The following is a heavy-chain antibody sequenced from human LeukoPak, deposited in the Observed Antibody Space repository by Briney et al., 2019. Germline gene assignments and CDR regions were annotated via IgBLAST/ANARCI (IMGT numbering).Heavy chain of an antibody. Sequence: EASVKVSCKASGYTFTGYYMHWVRQAPGQGLKWMGRINPNSGGTNYAQKFQGRVTMTRDTSISTAYMELSRLRSDDTAVYYCARDGAAAGIDPWGQGTLVTVSS. D-gene: IGHD6-13*01. J-gene: IGHJ5*02. CDR3: ARDGAAAGIDP. CDR1: GYTFTGYY. CDR2: INPNSGGT. V-gene: IGHV1-2*06.